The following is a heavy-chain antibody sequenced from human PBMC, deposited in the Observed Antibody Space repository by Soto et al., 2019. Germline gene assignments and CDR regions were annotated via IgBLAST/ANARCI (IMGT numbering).Heavy chain of an antibody. CDR3: ANMAVADTPQDDGYFDY. J-gene: IGHJ4*02. CDR2: IYYSGST. CDR1: GGSISSGGYY. D-gene: IGHD2-15*01. V-gene: IGHV4-31*03. Sequence: TLSLTCTVSGGSISSGGYYWSWIRQHPGKGLEWIGYIYYSGSTYYNPSLKSRVTISVDTSKNQFSLKLSSVTAADTAVYYCANMAVADTPQDDGYFDYWGQGTLVTVSS.